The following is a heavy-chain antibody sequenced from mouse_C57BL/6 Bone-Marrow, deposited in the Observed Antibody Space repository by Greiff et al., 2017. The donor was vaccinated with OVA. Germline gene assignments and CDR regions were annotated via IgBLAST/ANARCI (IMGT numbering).Heavy chain of an antibody. V-gene: IGHV1-59*01. J-gene: IGHJ3*01. CDR1: GYTFTSYW. CDR2: IDPSDSYT. Sequence: QVQLQQPGAELVRPGTSVKLSCKASGYTFTSYWMHWVKQRPGQGLEWIGVIDPSDSYTNYNQKFKGKATLTVDTSSSTAYMQLSSLTSEDSAVYYCARTDYSKSWFAYWGQGTLVTVSA. D-gene: IGHD2-5*01. CDR3: ARTDYSKSWFAY.